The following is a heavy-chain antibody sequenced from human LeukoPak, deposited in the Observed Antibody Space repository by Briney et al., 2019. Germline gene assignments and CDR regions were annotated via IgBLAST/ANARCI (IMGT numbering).Heavy chain of an antibody. CDR1: GGSISSYY. V-gene: IGHV4-59*01. CDR2: ICYSGST. D-gene: IGHD3-10*01. J-gene: IGHJ4*02. CDR3: ASTTTYYYGSGSQYYFDY. Sequence: PSETLSLTCTVSGGSISSYYWSWIRQPPGKGLEWIGYICYSGSTNYNPSLKSRVTISVDTSKNQFSLKLSSVTAADTAVYYCASTTTYYYGSGSQYYFDYWGQGTLVTVSS.